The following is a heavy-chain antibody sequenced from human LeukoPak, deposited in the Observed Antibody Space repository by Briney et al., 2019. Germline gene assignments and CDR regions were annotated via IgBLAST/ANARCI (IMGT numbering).Heavy chain of an antibody. V-gene: IGHV4-39*01. CDR3: ARLVEMATLGY. CDR2: IYYSGST. Sequence: PSETLSLTCTVPGGSISSSSYYWGWIRQPPGKGLEWIGSIYYSGSTYYNPSLKSRVTISVDTSKNQFSLKLSSVTAADTAVYYCARLVEMATLGYWGQGTLVTVSS. J-gene: IGHJ4*02. D-gene: IGHD5-24*01. CDR1: GGSISSSSYY.